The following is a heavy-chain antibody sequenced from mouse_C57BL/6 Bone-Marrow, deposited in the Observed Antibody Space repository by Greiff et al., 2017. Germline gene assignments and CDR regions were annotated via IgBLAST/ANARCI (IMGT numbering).Heavy chain of an antibody. CDR1: GYTFTSYW. D-gene: IGHD4-1*01. CDR2: IYPTSGRT. V-gene: IGHV1-55*01. Sequence: QVQLQQPGAELVKPGASVKMSCKASGYTFTSYWITWVKQRPGQGLEWIGDIYPTSGRTNYNEKFKSKAILTVDTSANTADMQLSSLTSEDAAVFYCARSGTLGRSFDYWGQGTTLTVSS. J-gene: IGHJ2*01. CDR3: ARSGTLGRSFDY.